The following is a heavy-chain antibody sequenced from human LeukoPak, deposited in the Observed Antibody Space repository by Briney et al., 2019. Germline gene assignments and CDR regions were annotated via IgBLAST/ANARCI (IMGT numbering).Heavy chain of an antibody. J-gene: IGHJ4*02. Sequence: SETLSLTCTVSGGSISDYYWTWIRQPPGKGLEWIGYMYYNGNTNYNPSLKSRVTISVDPSKNQFPLKLTSVTTADTAVYYCASPVTARGGSGCPQHIAYWGQGPLVSVPS. CDR3: ASPVTARGGSGCPQHIAY. D-gene: IGHD6-19*01. V-gene: IGHV4-59*08. CDR1: GGSISDYY. CDR2: MYYNGNT.